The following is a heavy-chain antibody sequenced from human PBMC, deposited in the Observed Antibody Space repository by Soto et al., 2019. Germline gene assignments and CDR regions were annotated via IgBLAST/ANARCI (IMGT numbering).Heavy chain of an antibody. Sequence: QLQLQESGPGLVKPSETLSLTCTVSGGSISSSSYYWGWIRQPPGKGLEWIGSIYYSGSTYYNPSLKSRVTISVDTSKNQFSLKLSSVTAADTAVYYCARQPRRVIVVGLFDPWGQGTLVTVSS. J-gene: IGHJ5*02. D-gene: IGHD2-15*01. CDR1: GGSISSSSYY. CDR3: ARQPRRVIVVGLFDP. CDR2: IYYSGST. V-gene: IGHV4-39*01.